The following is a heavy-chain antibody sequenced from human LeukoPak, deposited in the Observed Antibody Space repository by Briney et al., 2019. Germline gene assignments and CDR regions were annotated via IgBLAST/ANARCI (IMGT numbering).Heavy chain of an antibody. J-gene: IGHJ4*02. Sequence: ASVKVSCKASGYTFTGYYMHWVRQAPGQGLEWMGWINPNSGGTNYAQKFQGRVTMTRDTSISTAYMELSRLRSDDTAVYYCARVCGSCYQLDYWGQGTLVTVSS. V-gene: IGHV1-2*02. CDR1: GYTFTGYY. CDR3: ARVCGSCYQLDY. D-gene: IGHD2-15*01. CDR2: INPNSGGT.